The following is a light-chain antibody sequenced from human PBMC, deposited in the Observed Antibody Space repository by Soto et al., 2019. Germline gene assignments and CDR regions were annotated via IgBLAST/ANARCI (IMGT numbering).Light chain of an antibody. J-gene: IGKJ4*02. V-gene: IGKV1-6*01. CDR2: AAS. CDR3: LQDYNYPLT. CDR1: QGIRND. Sequence: AIQMTQSPSSLSASVGDRVTITCRASQGIRNDLGWYQQKPGKAPKLLIYAASSLQSGIPSRFSGSGSGTDFTLTIGSLQPEDFATYYCLQDYNYPLTFGGGTKVEIK.